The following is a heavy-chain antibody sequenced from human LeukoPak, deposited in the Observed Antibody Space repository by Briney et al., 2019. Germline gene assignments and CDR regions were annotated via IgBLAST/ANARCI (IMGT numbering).Heavy chain of an antibody. CDR1: GFSVTTDSYC. CDR3: ARVDTAMVKDY. V-gene: IGHV4-61*01. J-gene: IGHJ4*02. CDR2: IYYSGST. D-gene: IGHD5-18*01. Sequence: PSETLSLTCTVSGFSVTTDSYCWGWIRQPPGKGLEWIGYIYYSGSTNYNPSLKSRVTISVDTSKNQFSLKLSSVTAADTAVYYCARVDTAMVKDYWGQGTLVTVSS.